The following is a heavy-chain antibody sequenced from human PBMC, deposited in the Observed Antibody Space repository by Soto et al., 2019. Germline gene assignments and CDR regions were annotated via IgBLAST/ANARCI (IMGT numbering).Heavy chain of an antibody. CDR2: ISYSDGST. J-gene: IGHJ4*02. V-gene: IGHV3-23*01. Sequence: EVQLLESGGGLVQPGGSLRLSCAASGFTFSSYAMSWVHQAPGKGLEWVSGISYSDGSTYYADSVKGRFTISRDNSKNTLFLQMNSLRAEDTAIYYCTKAHQVIRDWGQGTLVTVSS. CDR3: TKAHQVIRD. CDR1: GFTFSSYA.